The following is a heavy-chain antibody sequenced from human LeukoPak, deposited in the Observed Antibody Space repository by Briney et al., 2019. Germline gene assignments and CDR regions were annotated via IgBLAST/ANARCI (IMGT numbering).Heavy chain of an antibody. J-gene: IGHJ6*03. Sequence: PSETLSLTCTVSGGPISSGGYYWSWIRQPPGKGLEWIGYIYHSGSTYYNPSLKSRVTISVDRSKNQFSLKLSSVTAADTAVYYCAREDTAMGENYYYYYMDVWGKGTTVTVSS. V-gene: IGHV4-30-2*01. D-gene: IGHD5-18*01. CDR3: AREDTAMGENYYYYYMDV. CDR2: IYHSGST. CDR1: GGPISSGGYY.